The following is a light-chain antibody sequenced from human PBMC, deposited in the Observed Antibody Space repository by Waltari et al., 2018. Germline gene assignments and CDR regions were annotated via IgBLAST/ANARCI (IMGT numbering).Light chain of an antibody. CDR3: QQRYKWT. CDR1: QNISTS. J-gene: IGKJ1*01. Sequence: EIVLTQSPATLSLSPGERVTLSCRASQNISTSLAWYQQKPGQAPRRLLYDPSKRATGIPGRFSGSGAGTDFTLTISSLEPEDFVVYYCQQRYKWTFGQGTKVEIK. V-gene: IGKV3-11*01. CDR2: DPS.